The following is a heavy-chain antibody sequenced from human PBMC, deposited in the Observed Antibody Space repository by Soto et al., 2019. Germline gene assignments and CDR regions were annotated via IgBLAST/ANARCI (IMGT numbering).Heavy chain of an antibody. CDR2: ISGSGGST. J-gene: IGHJ4*02. Sequence: EVQLLDSGGGLVQPGGSLRLSCAASGFTFSSYAMNWVRQAPGKGLDWVSAISGSGGSTYYADSVKGRFTISRDNSKNTLYLQMSSLRAEDTAVYYCAKGPLGSGYDLAYWGQGTLVTVSS. CDR1: GFTFSSYA. D-gene: IGHD5-12*01. CDR3: AKGPLGSGYDLAY. V-gene: IGHV3-23*01.